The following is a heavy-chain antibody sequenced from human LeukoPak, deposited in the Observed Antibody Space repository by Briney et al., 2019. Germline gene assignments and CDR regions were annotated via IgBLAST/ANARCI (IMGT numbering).Heavy chain of an antibody. CDR2: IVVGSGNT. V-gene: IGHV1-58*02. CDR3: AEDDLNIGY. Sequence: ASVKVSCKASGFTFSSSAMQWVRQARGQRLEWIGWIVVGSGNTNYAQKFKDRVTITRDMSTSTAYMELSSLTSEDTAVYYCAEDDLNIGYWGQGTLVTVSS. D-gene: IGHD3/OR15-3a*01. J-gene: IGHJ4*02. CDR1: GFTFSSSA.